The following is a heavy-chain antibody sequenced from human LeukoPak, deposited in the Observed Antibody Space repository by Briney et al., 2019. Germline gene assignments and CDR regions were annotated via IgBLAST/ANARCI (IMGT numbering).Heavy chain of an antibody. CDR1: GVSINTCCYY. J-gene: IGHJ4*02. Sequence: PSETLSLTCDVSGVSINTCCYYSTWIRQPPGKGLEWIGYKYYSGSTRYNSSLRSRLTISLDSSKNQFSLGLTSVTAADTAVYYCARGRSYGLDFDSWGPGTLVIVSS. CDR2: KYYSGST. V-gene: IGHV4-61*01. D-gene: IGHD5-18*01. CDR3: ARGRSYGLDFDS.